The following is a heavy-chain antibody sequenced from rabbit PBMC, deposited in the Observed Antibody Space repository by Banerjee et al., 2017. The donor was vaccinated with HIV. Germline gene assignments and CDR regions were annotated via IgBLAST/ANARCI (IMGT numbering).Heavy chain of an antibody. J-gene: IGHJ6*01. CDR3: ARDLAAVTGWNFGL. CDR2: IDAGSSGST. D-gene: IGHD7-1*01. Sequence: QSLQESGGGLFQPGGSLTLTCTASGFSFSNKYVMCWVRQAPGKGLEWIASIDAGSSGSTYYANWAKGRFTISKTSSTTVSLQMTSLTAADTATYFCARDLAAVTGWNFGLWGQGTLVTVS. V-gene: IGHV1S40*01. CDR1: GFSFSNKYV.